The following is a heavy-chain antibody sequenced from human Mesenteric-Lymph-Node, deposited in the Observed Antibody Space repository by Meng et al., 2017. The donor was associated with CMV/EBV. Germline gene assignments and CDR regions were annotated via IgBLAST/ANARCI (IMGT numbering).Heavy chain of an antibody. Sequence: ASVKVSCKTSGYTFTGYYIHWVRLAPGQGLEWMGWINPNSGGTLYVQKFQGRVTMTRDTSISTAFMELTGLISDDTAVYYCARGRDGYNEIDFWGQGTLVTVSS. CDR2: INPNSGGT. V-gene: IGHV1-2*02. J-gene: IGHJ4*02. CDR3: ARGRDGYNEIDF. CDR1: GYTFTGYY. D-gene: IGHD5-24*01.